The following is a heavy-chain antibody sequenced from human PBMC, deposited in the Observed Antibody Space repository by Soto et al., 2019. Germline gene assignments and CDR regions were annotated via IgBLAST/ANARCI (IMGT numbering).Heavy chain of an antibody. V-gene: IGHV4-59*08. CDR1: GGSISSYY. CDR3: ARSETQISYGFGFDP. Sequence: PSETLSLTCTVSGGSISSYYWSWIRQPPGKGLEWIGYIYYSGSTNYNPSLKSRVTISVDTSKNQFSLKLSSVTAADTAVYYCARSETQISYGFGFDPWGQGTLVTVSS. CDR2: IYYSGST. J-gene: IGHJ5*02. D-gene: IGHD3-10*01.